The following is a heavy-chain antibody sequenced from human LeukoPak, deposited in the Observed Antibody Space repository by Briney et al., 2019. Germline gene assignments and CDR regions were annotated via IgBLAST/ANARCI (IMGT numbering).Heavy chain of an antibody. D-gene: IGHD3-10*01. CDR2: INWNGGST. CDR3: AREGGSGSRYGWGYYYMDV. Sequence: PGGSLRLSCAASGFTFDDYGMSWVRQAPGKGLEWVSGINWNGGSTGYADSVNGRFTISRDNAKNSQYLQMNSLRAEDTALYYCAREGGSGSRYGWGYYYMDVWGKGATVTVSS. J-gene: IGHJ6*03. V-gene: IGHV3-20*04. CDR1: GFTFDDYG.